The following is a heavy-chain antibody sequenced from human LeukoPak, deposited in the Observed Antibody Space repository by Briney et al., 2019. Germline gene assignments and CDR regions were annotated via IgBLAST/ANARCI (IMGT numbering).Heavy chain of an antibody. CDR2: IYYGGST. CDR3: ARRGGGYDGRDY. Sequence: SQTRSLTCTVSAGSISSSSYYWGWIRQPPVKGLDGIGIIYYGGSTYYNPSLKSRVTMTVDTSKTKCSLKRSSVTAADTVVYYCARRGGGYDGRDYWGQGTLVTVSS. V-gene: IGHV4-39*01. CDR1: AGSISSSSYY. D-gene: IGHD5-12*01. J-gene: IGHJ4*02.